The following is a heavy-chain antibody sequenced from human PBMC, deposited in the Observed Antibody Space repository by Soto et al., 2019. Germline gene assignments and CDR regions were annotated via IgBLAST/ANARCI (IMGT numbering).Heavy chain of an antibody. CDR3: ARDVQQWLVLGNFEY. J-gene: IGHJ4*02. V-gene: IGHV3-33*08. D-gene: IGHD6-19*01. CDR1: AFTFSSYA. Sequence: GGSLRLSCAASAFTFSSYAMSWVRQAPGKGLEWVAVIWYDGSNKYYADSVKGRFTISRDNSKNTLYLEMNSLRAEDTAVYYCARDVQQWLVLGNFEYWGKGTLVTVCS. CDR2: IWYDGSNK.